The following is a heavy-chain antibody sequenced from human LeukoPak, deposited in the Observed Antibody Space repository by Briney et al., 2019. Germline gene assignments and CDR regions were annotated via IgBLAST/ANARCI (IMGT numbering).Heavy chain of an antibody. CDR2: IYYSGST. CDR3: AVGDWAYYYGMDV. Sequence: PSEILSLTCTVSGGSISSYYWSWIRQPPGKGLEWIGYIYYSGSTNYNPSLKSRVTISVDTSKNQFSLKLSSVTAADTAVYYCAVGDWAYYYGMDVWGKGTTVTVSS. D-gene: IGHD3-10*01. J-gene: IGHJ6*04. V-gene: IGHV4-59*01. CDR1: GGSISSYY.